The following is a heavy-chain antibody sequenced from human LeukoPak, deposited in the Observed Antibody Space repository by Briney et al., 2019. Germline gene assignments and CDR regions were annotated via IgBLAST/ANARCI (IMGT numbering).Heavy chain of an antibody. CDR2: ISGSSSYR. J-gene: IGHJ6*03. D-gene: IGHD1-26*01. Sequence: GGSLRLSCAASGFTFSSYSMNWVRLAPGKGLEWVSSISGSSSYRYYADSVKGRFTISRDNANNSLYLQMNSLRAEDTAVYYCARVHSGSYQYNYYYYMDVWGKGTTVTVSS. V-gene: IGHV3-21*01. CDR1: GFTFSSYS. CDR3: ARVHSGSYQYNYYYYMDV.